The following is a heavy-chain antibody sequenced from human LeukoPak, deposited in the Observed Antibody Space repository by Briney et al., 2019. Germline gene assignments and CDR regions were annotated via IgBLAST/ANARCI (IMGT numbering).Heavy chain of an antibody. V-gene: IGHV3-7*01. D-gene: IGHD1-14*01. Sequence: PGGSLRLSCSASGFTLSKYWRTWCGQAPGKGLEWVANIKYDGSDKSYADSVKGRFTVYRDNAKNSLYLQMNNLRLEDTAVLYWVGPYKGGPPSDFWGQGTLVTVSS. CDR1: GFTLSKYW. J-gene: IGHJ4*02. CDR2: IKYDGSDK. CDR3: VGPYKGGPPSDF.